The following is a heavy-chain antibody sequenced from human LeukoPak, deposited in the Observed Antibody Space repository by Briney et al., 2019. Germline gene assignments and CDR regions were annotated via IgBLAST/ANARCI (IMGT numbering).Heavy chain of an antibody. J-gene: IGHJ5*02. CDR1: GYPCTKWE. V-gene: IGHV1-8*01. CDR2: VHPDNGNT. Sequence: GASVKVSCKTSGYPCTKWEINWVRQAAGQGLEWLGWVHPDNGNTYYAQRFRGRVTMSRDTSTTTAYMELSGLRSNDTAVYFCATGPRNDPWGQGTLVTVSS. D-gene: IGHD1-14*01. CDR3: ATGPRNDP.